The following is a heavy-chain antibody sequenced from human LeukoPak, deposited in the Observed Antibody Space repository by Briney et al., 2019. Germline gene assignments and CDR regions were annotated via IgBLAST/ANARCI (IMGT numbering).Heavy chain of an antibody. CDR1: GFTFSSYA. V-gene: IGHV3-30-3*01. Sequence: GGSLRLSCADSGFTFSSYAMHWVRQAPGKGLEWVAVISDDGSNKYYADSVKGRFTISRDNAKNSLYLQMNSLRAEDTAVYYCARVDYDSSGSPYCFDYWGQGTLVTVSS. CDR2: ISDDGSNK. J-gene: IGHJ4*02. D-gene: IGHD3-22*01. CDR3: ARVDYDSSGSPYCFDY.